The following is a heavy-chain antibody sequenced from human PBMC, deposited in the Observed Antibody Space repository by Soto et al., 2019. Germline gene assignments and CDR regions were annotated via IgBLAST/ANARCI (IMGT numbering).Heavy chain of an antibody. Sequence: GGSLRLSCAASGFTFSSYAMSWVRQAPGKGLEWVSAISGSGGSTYYADSVKGRFTISRDNSKNTLYLQMNSLRAEDTAVYYCAKGGGLRFLEWLWNPDYWGQGTLVTVSS. J-gene: IGHJ4*02. CDR1: GFTFSSYA. CDR3: AKGGGLRFLEWLWNPDY. CDR2: ISGSGGST. V-gene: IGHV3-23*01. D-gene: IGHD3-3*01.